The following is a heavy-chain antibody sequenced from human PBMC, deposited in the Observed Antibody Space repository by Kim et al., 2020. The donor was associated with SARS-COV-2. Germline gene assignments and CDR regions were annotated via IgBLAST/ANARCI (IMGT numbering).Heavy chain of an antibody. J-gene: IGHJ6*02. D-gene: IGHD2-21*02. V-gene: IGHV4-59*09. CDR3: ARGGGDYRYYYYYGMDV. Sequence: LTERVAISGDTSKTQFSLKLSSVTAADTAVYYCARGGGDYRYYYYYGMDVWGQGTTVTVSS.